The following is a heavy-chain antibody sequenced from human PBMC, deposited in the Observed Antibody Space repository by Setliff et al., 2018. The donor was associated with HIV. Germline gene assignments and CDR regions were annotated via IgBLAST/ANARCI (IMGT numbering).Heavy chain of an antibody. D-gene: IGHD2-15*01. CDR3: AKDRYCSGRSCYSGNAFDV. CDR1: GFIVSTNH. CDR2: ISGSGGST. V-gene: IGHV3-23*01. J-gene: IGHJ3*01. Sequence: GSLRLSCAASGFIVSTNHMTWVRQAPGKGLEWVSAISGSGGSTYYADSVKGRFTISRDNSKNTLFLQMSSLRDEDTAVYYCAKDRYCSGRSCYSGNAFDVWGQGTLVT.